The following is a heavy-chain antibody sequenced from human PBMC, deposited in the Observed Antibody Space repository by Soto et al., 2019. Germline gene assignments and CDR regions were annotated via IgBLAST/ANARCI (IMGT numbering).Heavy chain of an antibody. CDR2: INSDGSVS. CDR3: ARGDCVGGTCYSLAGSFFYYTDV. D-gene: IGHD2-15*01. V-gene: IGHV3-74*02. CDR1: GFTFSNYW. Sequence: EVQLVESGGGLVQPGGSLRLSCAASGFTFSNYWMYWVRQAPGKGLEWVSRINSDGSVSSHADSVRGRLTISRDNVKNTLYLHMDSLRAEDTAVYFCARGDCVGGTCYSLAGSFFYYTDVWGKGTTVTVFS. J-gene: IGHJ6*03.